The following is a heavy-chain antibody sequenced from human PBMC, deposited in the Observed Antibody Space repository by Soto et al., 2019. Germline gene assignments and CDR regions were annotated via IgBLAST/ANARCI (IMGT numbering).Heavy chain of an antibody. CDR1: GYAFTTYG. Sequence: QVHLVQSGAEVKKPGASVKVSCQASGYAFTTYGITWVRQAPGQGLEWVGWISAHNGNTNYAQKLQGRVTVTRDTSTSTAYIELRSLRSDDTAVYYCARGRYGDYWGQGALVTVSS. CDR3: ARGRYGDY. CDR2: ISAHNGNT. J-gene: IGHJ4*02. D-gene: IGHD1-1*01. V-gene: IGHV1-18*01.